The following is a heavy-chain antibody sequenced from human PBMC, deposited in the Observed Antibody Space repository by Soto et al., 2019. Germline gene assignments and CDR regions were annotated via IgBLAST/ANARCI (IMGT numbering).Heavy chain of an antibody. CDR3: ARDRDDYGSGNYYNRIDF. Sequence: QVQLVQSGAEVKKPGSSVKVSCKASGGIFSTYAISWLRQAPGQGLEWMGGIIPIFGTPNYAQRFQGRVTIPADESTTTSYMELSRLKSEDTAVYYGARDRDDYGSGNYYNRIDFWGQGTLVTVSS. CDR2: IIPIFGTP. CDR1: GGIFSTYA. D-gene: IGHD3-10*01. J-gene: IGHJ4*02. V-gene: IGHV1-69*01.